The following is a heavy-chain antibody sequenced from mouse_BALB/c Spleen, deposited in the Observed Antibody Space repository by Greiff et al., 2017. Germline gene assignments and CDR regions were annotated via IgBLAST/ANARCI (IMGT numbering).Heavy chain of an antibody. CDR2: INPSTGYT. CDR1: GYTFTSYW. CDR3: ARYYDYEH. Sequence: QVQLQQSGAELAKPGASVKMSCKASGYTFTSYWMHWVKQRPGQGLEWIGYINPSTGYTEYNQKFKDKATLTADKSSSTAYMQLSSLTSEDSAVYYCARYYDYEHWGQGTTLTVSS. V-gene: IGHV1-7*01. D-gene: IGHD2-4*01. J-gene: IGHJ2*01.